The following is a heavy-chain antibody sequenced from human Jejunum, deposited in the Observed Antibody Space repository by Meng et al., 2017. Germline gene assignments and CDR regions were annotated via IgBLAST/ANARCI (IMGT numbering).Heavy chain of an antibody. CDR1: GFTFRSYW. CDR3: ARSDWFDP. V-gene: IGHV3-74*01. J-gene: IGHJ5*02. Sequence: GGSLRLSCAASGFTFRSYWMHWVRQVPGKGLVWVSRINSDGSTTYYADSVKGRFIISRDNAKNTLYLQMNSLRAEDTAVYYCARSDWFDPWGQETLVTVSS. CDR2: INSDGSTT.